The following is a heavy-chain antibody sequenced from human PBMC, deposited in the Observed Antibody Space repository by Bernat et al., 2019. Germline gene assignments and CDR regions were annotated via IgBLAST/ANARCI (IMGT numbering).Heavy chain of an antibody. CDR3: VQTRYYYYMDV. Sequence: QVQLVESGGGVVQPGRSLRLSCAASGFTFSSYGMHWVRQAPGKGLEWVAVISYDGSNKYYADSVKGRFTISRDNSKNTLYLQMNSLRAEDTAVYYCVQTRYYYYMDVWGKGTTVTVSS. J-gene: IGHJ6*03. CDR2: ISYDGSNK. CDR1: GFTFSSYG. V-gene: IGHV3-30*06.